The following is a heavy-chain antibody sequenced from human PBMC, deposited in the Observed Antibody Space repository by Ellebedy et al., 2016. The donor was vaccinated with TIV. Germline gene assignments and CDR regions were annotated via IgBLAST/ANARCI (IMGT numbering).Heavy chain of an antibody. CDR1: GFTFSSYG. CDR3: ARATSGFDY. D-gene: IGHD5-24*01. Sequence: GESLKISCAASGFTFSSYGMHWVRQAPGKGLEWVAVIWYDGSNKYYADSVKGRFTISRENAKNSLYLQMNSLRAEDTAVYYCARATSGFDYWGQGALATVSS. J-gene: IGHJ4*02. CDR2: IWYDGSNK. V-gene: IGHV3-33*08.